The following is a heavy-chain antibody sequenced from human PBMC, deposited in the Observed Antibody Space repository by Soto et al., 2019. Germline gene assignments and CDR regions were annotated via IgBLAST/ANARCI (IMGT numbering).Heavy chain of an antibody. D-gene: IGHD1-1*01. CDR3: ARERTGTTSMDV. V-gene: IGHV1-8*01. Sequence: QVQLVQSGAEVKKPGASVKASCKASGYTFTSYDINWVRQATGQGLEWMGWMNPNSGNTGYAQKFRGRVTMTRNTSISTAYMELSSLRSEDTAVYYCARERTGTTSMDVWGQGTTVTVSS. CDR1: GYTFTSYD. CDR2: MNPNSGNT. J-gene: IGHJ6*02.